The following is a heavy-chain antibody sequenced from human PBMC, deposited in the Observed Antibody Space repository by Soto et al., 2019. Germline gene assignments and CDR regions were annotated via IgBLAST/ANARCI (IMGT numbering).Heavy chain of an antibody. J-gene: IGHJ4*02. CDR2: IKQDGSEK. Sequence: GGSLRLSCAASGFIFSSYCMSWVRQAPGKGLEWVANIKQDGSEKYYVDSVKARFTISRDNAKNSLYLEMNSLRAEDTAVYYCARARRYCSGGSCYFSYCDFWGQGTLVTVSS. CDR3: ARARRYCSGGSCYFSYCDF. D-gene: IGHD2-15*01. V-gene: IGHV3-7*01. CDR1: GFIFSSYC.